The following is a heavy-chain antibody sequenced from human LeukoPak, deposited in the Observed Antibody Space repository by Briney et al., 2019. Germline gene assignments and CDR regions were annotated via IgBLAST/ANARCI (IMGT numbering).Heavy chain of an antibody. V-gene: IGHV1-18*01. Sequence: ASVKVSCKASGYTFNSYGISWVRRAPGQGLEWMGWISAYNANTNYAQKLQGRVTMTTDTSTSTAHMELRSLRSDDTAVYYCARFTSLDVYAFDIWGQRTMVTVSS. J-gene: IGHJ3*02. CDR3: ARFTSLDVYAFDI. D-gene: IGHD3-16*01. CDR2: ISAYNANT. CDR1: GYTFNSYG.